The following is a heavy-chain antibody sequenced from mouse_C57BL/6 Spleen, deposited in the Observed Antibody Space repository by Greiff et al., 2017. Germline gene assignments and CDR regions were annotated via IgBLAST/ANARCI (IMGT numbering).Heavy chain of an antibody. CDR3: AKAGDGYYEGYFDV. CDR2: IDPSDSYT. D-gene: IGHD2-3*01. CDR1: GYTFTSYW. V-gene: IGHV1-50*01. Sequence: QVQLQQPGAELVKPGASVKLSCKASGYTFTSYWMQWVKQRPGQGLEWIGEIDPSDSYTNYNQKFKGKATLTVDTSSSTAYMQLSSLTSEDSAVYYCAKAGDGYYEGYFDVWGTGTTVTVSS. J-gene: IGHJ1*03.